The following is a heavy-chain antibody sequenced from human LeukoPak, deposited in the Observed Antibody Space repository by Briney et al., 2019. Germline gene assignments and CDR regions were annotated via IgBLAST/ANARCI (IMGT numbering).Heavy chain of an antibody. Sequence: PGESLQISCQGSGYSFTSYWIGWVRQMPGKGLEWMGIIYPGDSDTRYSPSVQGQVTISADKSISTAYLQWSSLKASDTAMYYCARRADYGDPLDAFDIWGQGTMVTVSS. D-gene: IGHD4-17*01. CDR3: ARRADYGDPLDAFDI. CDR1: GYSFTSYW. V-gene: IGHV5-51*01. CDR2: IYPGDSDT. J-gene: IGHJ3*02.